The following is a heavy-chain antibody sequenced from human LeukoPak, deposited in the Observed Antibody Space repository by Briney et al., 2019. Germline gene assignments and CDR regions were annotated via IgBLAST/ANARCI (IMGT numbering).Heavy chain of an antibody. J-gene: IGHJ6*02. Sequence: ASVTVSCKASGYTFTGYYMHWVRQAPGQGLEWMGWINPNSGGTNYAQKFQGRVTMTRDTSISTAYMELSRLRSDDTAVYYCAIVAGTFYYYYGMDVWGQGTTVTVSS. D-gene: IGHD6-19*01. CDR1: GYTFTGYY. CDR3: AIVAGTFYYYYGMDV. V-gene: IGHV1-2*02. CDR2: INPNSGGT.